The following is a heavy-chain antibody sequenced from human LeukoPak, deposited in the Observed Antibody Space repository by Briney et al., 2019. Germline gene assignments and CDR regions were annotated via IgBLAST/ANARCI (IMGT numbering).Heavy chain of an antibody. J-gene: IGHJ3*02. CDR2: IYTSGTA. CDR3: ARDGCSSTSCYTVRSAFDI. D-gene: IGHD2-2*02. CDR1: GGSISSGSYY. Sequence: PSQTLSLTCTVSGGSISSGSYYWSWIRQPAGKGLEWSGRIYTSGTANYNPSLKSRVTISVGTSKNQFSLKLSSVTAADTAVYYCARDGCSSTSCYTVRSAFDIWGQGTMVTVSS. V-gene: IGHV4-61*02.